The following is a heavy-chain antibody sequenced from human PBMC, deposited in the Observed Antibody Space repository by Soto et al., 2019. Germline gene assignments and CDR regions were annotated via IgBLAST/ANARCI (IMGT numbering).Heavy chain of an antibody. CDR1: GFTFSSYG. CDR3: AKDRGVGEYYYYDGMDV. J-gene: IGHJ6*01. Sequence: QVQLVESGGGVVQPGRSLRLSCAASGFTFSSYGMHWVRQAPGKGLEWVAVISYDGSNKYYADSVKGRFTISRDNSKNTLYLQMNSLRAEDTAVYYCAKDRGVGEYYYYDGMDVW. D-gene: IGHD2-15*01. V-gene: IGHV3-30*18. CDR2: ISYDGSNK.